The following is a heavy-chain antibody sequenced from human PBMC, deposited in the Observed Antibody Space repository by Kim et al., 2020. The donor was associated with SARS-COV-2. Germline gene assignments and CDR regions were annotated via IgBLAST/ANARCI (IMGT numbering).Heavy chain of an antibody. Sequence: SETLSLTCTVSGGSISSSYWSWIRQPPGKGLEWIGYMYYIGSATYNPSLKSRVTISVDTSKNQFSLRLRSVTAEDTAVYFCARVREGGSSWHFFDYWGQ. CDR2: MYYIGSA. J-gene: IGHJ4*02. V-gene: IGHV4-59*01. CDR1: GGSISSSY. D-gene: IGHD6-13*01. CDR3: ARVREGGSSWHFFDY.